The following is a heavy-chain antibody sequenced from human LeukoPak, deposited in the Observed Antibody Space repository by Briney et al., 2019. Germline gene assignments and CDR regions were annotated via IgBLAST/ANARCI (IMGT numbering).Heavy chain of an antibody. J-gene: IGHJ4*02. CDR2: IYYSGST. CDR3: ARDRYGDRGGIFDY. V-gene: IGHV4-39*07. CDR1: GGSISSSSYY. Sequence: PSETLSLTCTVSGGSISSSSYYRGWIRQPPGKGLEWIGSIYYSGSTYYNPSLKSRVTISVDTSKNQFSLKLSSVTAADTAVYYCARDRYGDRGGIFDYWGQGTLVTVSS. D-gene: IGHD4-17*01.